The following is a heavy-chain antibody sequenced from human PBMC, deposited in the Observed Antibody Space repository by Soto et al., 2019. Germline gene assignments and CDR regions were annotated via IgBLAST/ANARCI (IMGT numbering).Heavy chain of an antibody. V-gene: IGHV3-7*03. D-gene: IGHD3-16*02. Sequence: GGSLRLSCAASGFTFSSYWMSWIRQAPGKGLEWVANIKQDGSEKYYVDSVKGRFTISRDNAKNSLYLQMSILRADDTAVYYCGSDLIDGYVWGSDRYDSWGQGTLVTVSS. J-gene: IGHJ4*02. CDR3: GSDLIDGYVWGSDRYDS. CDR2: IKQDGSEK. CDR1: GFTFSSYW.